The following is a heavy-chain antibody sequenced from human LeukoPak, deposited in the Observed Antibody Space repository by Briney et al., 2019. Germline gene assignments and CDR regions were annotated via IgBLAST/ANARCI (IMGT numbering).Heavy chain of an antibody. CDR3: GRRSECGVLYYMDV. V-gene: IGHV3-48*01. Sequence: GGSLRLSCAASGFSFSSYSMNWVRQAPGKGLEWVSYISASSGTTYYADSVKGRFTISRDNAKNSLYLQMNSLRGEDTAVYYCGRRSECGVLYYMDVWGKGTTVTVSS. CDR1: GFSFSSYS. D-gene: IGHD1-26*01. J-gene: IGHJ6*03. CDR2: ISASSGTT.